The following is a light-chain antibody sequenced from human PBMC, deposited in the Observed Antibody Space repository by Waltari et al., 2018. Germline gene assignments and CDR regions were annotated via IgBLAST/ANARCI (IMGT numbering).Light chain of an antibody. CDR2: EVN. J-gene: IGLJ2*01. CDR3: SSYAGSSNVV. CDR1: SSDAGGYNY. V-gene: IGLV2-8*01. Sequence: QSALTQPPSASGSPGQSVTISCSGTSSDAGGYNYVSWYQQHPGKAPKLMIYEVNKRPSGVPDRFSGSKSGNTASLTVSGLQAEDEADYYCSSYAGSSNVVFGGGTKLTVL.